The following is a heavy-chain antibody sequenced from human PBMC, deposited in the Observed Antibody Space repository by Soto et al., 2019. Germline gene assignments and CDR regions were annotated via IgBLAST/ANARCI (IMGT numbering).Heavy chain of an antibody. Sequence: LSVTCPGSGGSISSGGYYWSLIRQHPGKGLEWIGYIYYSGSTYYNPSLKSRVTISVDTSKNQFSLKLSSVTAADTAVYYCARDSGYYGSGSPYNWFDPWGQGTLVTVSS. D-gene: IGHD3-10*01. J-gene: IGHJ5*02. V-gene: IGHV4-31*03. CDR3: ARDSGYYGSGSPYNWFDP. CDR1: GGSISSGGYY. CDR2: IYYSGST.